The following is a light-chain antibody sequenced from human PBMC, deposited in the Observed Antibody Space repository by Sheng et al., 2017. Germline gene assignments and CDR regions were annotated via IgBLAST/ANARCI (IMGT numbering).Light chain of an antibody. CDR2: AAS. CDR3: QQSYSTPLT. CDR1: QDISSY. J-gene: IGKJ4*01. Sequence: DVQMTQSPSSLSAFVGDRVTITCRASQDISSYLNWYQQKPGKAPKLLIYAASSLQSGVPSRFSGSGSGTDFTLTISSLQPEDFATYYCQQSYSTPLTFGGGTKVEIK. V-gene: IGKV1-39*01.